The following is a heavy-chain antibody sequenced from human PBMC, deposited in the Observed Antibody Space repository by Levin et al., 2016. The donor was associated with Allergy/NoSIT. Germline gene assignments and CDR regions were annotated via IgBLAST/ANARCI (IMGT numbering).Heavy chain of an antibody. CDR1: GGSISPHY. J-gene: IGHJ3*02. CDR2: IYYSGST. D-gene: IGHD3-16*01. Sequence: SETLSLTCTVSGGSISPHYWSWIRQPPGKGLEWIGYIYYSGSTNYNPSLKSRVTISVDRTKNQFSLELRSVTAADTALYYCARVWHALDIWGPGTMVTVSS. V-gene: IGHV4-59*11. CDR3: ARVWHALDI.